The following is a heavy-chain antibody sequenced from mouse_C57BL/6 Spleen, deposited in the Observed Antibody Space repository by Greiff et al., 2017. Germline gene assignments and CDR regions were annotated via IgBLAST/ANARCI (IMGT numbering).Heavy chain of an antibody. CDR3: ARTYYSTHWYCDV. CDR1: GFNIKDYY. CDR2: IDPEDGET. Sequence: EVQRVESGAELVKPGASVKLSCTASGFNIKDYYMHWVKQRTEQGLEWIGRIDPEDGETKYAPKFQGKATITADTSSNTAYLQLSSLTSEDTAVYYWARTYYSTHWYCDVWGTGTTVTVSS. V-gene: IGHV14-2*01. D-gene: IGHD2-5*01. J-gene: IGHJ1*03.